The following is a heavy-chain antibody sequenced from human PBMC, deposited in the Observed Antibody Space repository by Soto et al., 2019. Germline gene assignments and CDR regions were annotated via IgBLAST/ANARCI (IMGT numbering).Heavy chain of an antibody. CDR3: ARECVDTVTSITIPFDY. CDR1: GFTFIRCD. Sequence: GGSLRLSCATSGFTFIRCDMNWVRQAPGKGLEWVPFISSSASYMYYADSVKGRFTISRDNSKKSLYLQMNSLRADDTAVYYCARECVDTVTSITIPFDYWGQGALVTVSS. D-gene: IGHD5-12*01. CDR2: ISSSASYM. V-gene: IGHV3-21*01. J-gene: IGHJ4*02.